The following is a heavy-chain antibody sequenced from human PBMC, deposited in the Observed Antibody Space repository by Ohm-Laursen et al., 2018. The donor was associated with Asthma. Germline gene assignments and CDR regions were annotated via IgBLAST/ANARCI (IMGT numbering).Heavy chain of an antibody. Sequence: LSLTCAASGVAFTDSWMSWVRQLPGGSLEWVAKINPLGYEKYYMDSVRGRFTVSRDNAKNSLYLEMNSLRVEDTAVYYCVTDAWWSYVHWGLGTLVTVSS. CDR2: INPLGYEK. D-gene: IGHD1-26*01. CDR1: GVAFTDSW. CDR3: VTDAWWSYVH. J-gene: IGHJ4*02. V-gene: IGHV3-7*01.